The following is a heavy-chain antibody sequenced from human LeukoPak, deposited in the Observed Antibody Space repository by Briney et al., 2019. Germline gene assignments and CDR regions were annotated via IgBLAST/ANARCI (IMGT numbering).Heavy chain of an antibody. V-gene: IGHV3-48*03. CDR2: IRSSGSNM. CDR1: GFTFRSYE. Sequence: GGSLRLSCAASGFTFRSYEMSWVRQAPGKGLEWIAYIRSSGSNMYYADSVRGRFSISRDNDKDSLYLQMNSLRAEDTAIYYCARDGLSGDQAFDAFDIWGQGTMVTVSS. J-gene: IGHJ3*02. D-gene: IGHD1-26*01. CDR3: ARDGLSGDQAFDAFDI.